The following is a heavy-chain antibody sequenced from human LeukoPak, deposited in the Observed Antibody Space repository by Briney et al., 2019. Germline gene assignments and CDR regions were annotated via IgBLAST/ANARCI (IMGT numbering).Heavy chain of an antibody. V-gene: IGHV4-39*01. Sequence: KPSETLSLTCTVSGGSVSSSRYYWGWIRQPPGKGLEWIGSIYYFGSTYYNASLKSRVTISVDTSKNQFSLKLSSVTAADTAVYYCASSSLDVWGRGTTVTVSS. CDR1: GGSVSSSRYY. CDR2: IYYFGST. J-gene: IGHJ6*02. CDR3: ASSSLDV.